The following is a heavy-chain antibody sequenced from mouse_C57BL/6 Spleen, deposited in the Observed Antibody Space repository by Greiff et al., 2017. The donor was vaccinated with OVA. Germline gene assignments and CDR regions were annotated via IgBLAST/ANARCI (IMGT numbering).Heavy chain of an antibody. V-gene: IGHV5-4*03. Sequence: EVMLVESGGGLVKPGGSLKLSCAASGFTFSSYAMSWVRQTPEKRLEWVATISDGGSYTYYPDNVKGRFTISRDNAKNNLYLQMSHLKSEDTAMYYCARGGAYDPFDYWGQGTTLTVSS. CDR1: GFTFSSYA. J-gene: IGHJ2*01. CDR3: ARGGAYDPFDY. CDR2: ISDGGSYT. D-gene: IGHD6-5*01.